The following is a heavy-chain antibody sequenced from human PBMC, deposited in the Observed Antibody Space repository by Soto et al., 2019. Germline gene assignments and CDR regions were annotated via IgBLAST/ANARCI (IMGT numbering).Heavy chain of an antibody. CDR3: AKCPSLYYYDSSGYVFDY. CDR2: ISWNSGSI. V-gene: IGHV3-9*01. Sequence: LRLSCAASGFTFDDYAMHWVRQAPGKGLEWVSGISWNSGSIGYADSVKGRFTISRDNAKNSLYLQMNSLRAEDTALYYCAKCPSLYYYDSSGYVFDYWGQGTLVTVSS. D-gene: IGHD3-22*01. CDR1: GFTFDDYA. J-gene: IGHJ4*02.